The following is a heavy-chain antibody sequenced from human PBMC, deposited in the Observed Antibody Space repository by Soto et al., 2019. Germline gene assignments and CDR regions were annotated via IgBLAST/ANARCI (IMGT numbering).Heavy chain of an antibody. Sequence: PSETLSLTCSVSGDSISSRDYYWRWIRQAPGKGLELIGYVYDRGSIDYTPSFESRVSISIDTSKNQFSLRLTSVTAADSAVYCCARVTFTPNWFDSWGQGILVTVSS. J-gene: IGHJ5*01. V-gene: IGHV4-30-4*01. CDR3: ARVTFTPNWFDS. CDR2: VYDRGSI. CDR1: GDSISSRDYY. D-gene: IGHD3-16*01.